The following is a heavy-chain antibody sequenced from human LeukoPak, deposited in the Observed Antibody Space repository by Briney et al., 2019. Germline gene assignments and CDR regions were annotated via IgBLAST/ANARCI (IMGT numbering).Heavy chain of an antibody. J-gene: IGHJ4*02. D-gene: IGHD3-3*01. CDR1: GFTFGDYA. CDR2: IGSKAYGGTT. CDR3: TRDHWGGGYYLSFDY. V-gene: IGHV3-49*03. Sequence: GRSLRLSCTASGFTFGDYAMSWFRQAPGKGLEWVGFIGSKAYGGTTEYAASVKGRFTISRDDSKSIAYLQMNSLKTEDTAVYYCTRDHWGGGYYLSFDYWGQGTLVTVSS.